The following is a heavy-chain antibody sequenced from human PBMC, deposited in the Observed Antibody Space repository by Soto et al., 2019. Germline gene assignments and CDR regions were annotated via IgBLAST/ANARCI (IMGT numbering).Heavy chain of an antibody. CDR2: IGSSSNWI. J-gene: IGHJ4*02. D-gene: IGHD3-22*01. Sequence: GGSLRLSCAASGFTFSSYSMNWVRQAPGKGLEWVSSIGSSSNWIYYADSVKGRFTISRDNSRNTLYLQMNSLRAEDTAMYYCARGYYDSSGYSDYWGQGTLVTVSS. V-gene: IGHV3-21*04. CDR3: ARGYYDSSGYSDY. CDR1: GFTFSSYS.